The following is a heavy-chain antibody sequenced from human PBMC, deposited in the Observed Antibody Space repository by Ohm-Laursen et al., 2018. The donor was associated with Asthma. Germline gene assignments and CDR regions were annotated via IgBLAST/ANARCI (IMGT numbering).Heavy chain of an antibody. CDR1: GFTFSSYG. J-gene: IGHJ6*02. V-gene: IGHV3-30*03. Sequence: SLRLSCAASGFTFSSYGMHWVRQAPGKGLEWVAVISYDGSNKYYADSVKGRFTISRDNSKNTLYLQMNSLRAEDTAVYYCARSLEETSGWYLYYYYGMDVWGQGTTVTVSS. CDR3: ARSLEETSGWYLYYYYGMDV. D-gene: IGHD6-19*01. CDR2: ISYDGSNK.